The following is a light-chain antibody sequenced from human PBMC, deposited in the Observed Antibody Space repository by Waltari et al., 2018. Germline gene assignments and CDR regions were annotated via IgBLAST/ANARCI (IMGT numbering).Light chain of an antibody. Sequence: QAVVTQEPSLTVSPGGPVTLTCGSSSEAVPSGHYPYWLQQRPGHAPRTLIFNTNDKHSWTPARFSGSLLGGRAALTLSGAQPEDEAEYFCLLFYGGAWVFGGGTEVTVL. J-gene: IGLJ3*02. V-gene: IGLV7-46*01. CDR1: SEAVPSGHY. CDR3: LLFYGGAWV. CDR2: NTN.